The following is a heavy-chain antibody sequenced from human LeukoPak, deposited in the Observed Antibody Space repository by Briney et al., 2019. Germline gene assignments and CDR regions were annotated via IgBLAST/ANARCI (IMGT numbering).Heavy chain of an antibody. J-gene: IGHJ4*02. CDR2: ISSNGGNT. CDR1: GFSFSTYA. CDR3: ARRDTSGYFSDY. D-gene: IGHD6-19*01. Sequence: GGSRRLSCAASGFSFSTYAISWVRQAPGKGLEYVAAISSNGGNTYYPNSMKGRFTISRDNSKNTLYLQMGSLRVEDMAVYYCARRDTSGYFSDYWGQGTLVTVSS. V-gene: IGHV3-64*01.